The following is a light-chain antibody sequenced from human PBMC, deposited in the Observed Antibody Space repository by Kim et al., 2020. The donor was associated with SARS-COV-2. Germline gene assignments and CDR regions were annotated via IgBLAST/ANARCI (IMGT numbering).Light chain of an antibody. J-gene: IGKJ4*01. CDR1: QSVSSSY. CDR3: QQYGSSPRALT. CDR2: GTS. V-gene: IGKV3-20*01. Sequence: PGERATLSCRASQSVSSSYLAWYQQKPGQAPRLLIYGTSSRATGIPDRFSGGESGTDFTLTISRLEPEDFAVYYCQQYGSSPRALTFGGGTKVDIK.